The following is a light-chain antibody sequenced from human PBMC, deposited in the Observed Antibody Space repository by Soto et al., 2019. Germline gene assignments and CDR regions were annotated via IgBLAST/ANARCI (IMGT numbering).Light chain of an antibody. V-gene: IGKV1-9*01. CDR2: SLS. J-gene: IGKJ4*01. CDR1: QGISND. Sequence: DIQLTQSPSFLSASVGERVTITCRASQGISNDIARYRQSPGRAPKLLIYSLSTMQTGVPSRFSGGGSWTEFTLPISRLQPEDFATFYCQLLISDPLTFGGGTNVDIK. CDR3: QLLISDPLT.